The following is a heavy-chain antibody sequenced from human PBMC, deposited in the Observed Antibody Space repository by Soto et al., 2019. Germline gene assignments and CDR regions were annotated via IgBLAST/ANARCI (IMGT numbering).Heavy chain of an antibody. CDR2: ISGSGGST. J-gene: IGHJ4*02. CDR1: GFTFSSYA. Sequence: EVQLLESGGGLVQPGGSLRLSCAASGFTFSSYAMSWVRQAPGKGLEWVSAISGSGGSTYYADSVKGRFTISTDNSENTLYLQMNSLRAEDTAVYYCAMAAGGNLCFAYWGQGTLVTVSS. V-gene: IGHV3-23*01. CDR3: AMAAGGNLCFAY. D-gene: IGHD2-15*01.